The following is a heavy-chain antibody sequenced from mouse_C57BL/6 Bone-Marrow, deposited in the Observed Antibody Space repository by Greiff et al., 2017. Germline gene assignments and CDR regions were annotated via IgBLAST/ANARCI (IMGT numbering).Heavy chain of an antibody. V-gene: IGHV1-20*01. CDR3: ALSTMITACCFDY. CDR1: GYSFTGYY. D-gene: IGHD2-4*01. Sequence: EVQLQQSGPELVKPGDSVKISCKASGYSFTGYYMNWVKQSHGKSLEWIGRINPYNGDTCYNQKFKGKATLTVDKSSSTTHMELRSLTSEYAAVYYCALSTMITACCFDYWGQGTTLTVSS. CDR2: INPYNGDT. J-gene: IGHJ2*01.